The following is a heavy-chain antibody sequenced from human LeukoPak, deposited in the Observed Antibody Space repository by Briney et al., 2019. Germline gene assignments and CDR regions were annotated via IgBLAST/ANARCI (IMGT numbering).Heavy chain of an antibody. CDR1: GGSFSGYY. CDR2: INLGGST. V-gene: IGHV4-34*01. J-gene: IGHJ6*03. Sequence: SETLSLTCAVYGGSFSGYYWSWIRQPPGKGLGWMGEINLGGSTTYTPPPMSRVTISGDTSKNQFSLKLSSVTAADAAVYFCARVGYSYVINDWSRTGLGAYPTKYYYHMDVWGKGTTVTVSS. D-gene: IGHD5-18*01. CDR3: ARVGYSYVINDWSRTGLGAYPTKYYYHMDV.